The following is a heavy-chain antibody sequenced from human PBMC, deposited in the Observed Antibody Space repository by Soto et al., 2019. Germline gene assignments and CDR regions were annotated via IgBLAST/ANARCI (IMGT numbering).Heavy chain of an antibody. CDR3: SAAVGSEYFYY. Sequence: PGGSLRLSCVASGFTVSWNHVSWVRQAPGKGLEWVSVIYSGDGPYYADSVRGRFTMSRDNSQSTLYLQMNSLRAEDSAIYYCSAAVGSEYFYYWCQGTLVTVSS. CDR2: IYSGDGP. D-gene: IGHD6-13*01. V-gene: IGHV3-66*01. J-gene: IGHJ4*02. CDR1: GFTVSWNH.